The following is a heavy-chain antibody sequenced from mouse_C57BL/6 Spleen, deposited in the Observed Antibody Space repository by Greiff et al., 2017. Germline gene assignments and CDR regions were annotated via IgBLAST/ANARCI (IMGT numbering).Heavy chain of an antibody. CDR1: GFTFSNYW. D-gene: IGHD1-1*01. V-gene: IGHV6-3*01. CDR2: IRLKSDNYAT. CDR3: TRIIAGNAMDY. Sequence: EVKVVESGGGLVQPGGSMKLSCVASGFTFSNYWMNWVRQSPEKGLEWVAQIRLKSDNYATHYAESVKGRFTISRDDSKSSVYLQMNNLRAEDTGIYYCTRIIAGNAMDYWGQGTSVTVSS. J-gene: IGHJ4*01.